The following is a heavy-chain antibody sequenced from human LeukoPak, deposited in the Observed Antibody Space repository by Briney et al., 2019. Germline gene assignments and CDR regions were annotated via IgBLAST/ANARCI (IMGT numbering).Heavy chain of an antibody. D-gene: IGHD1-26*01. V-gene: IGHV3-23*01. Sequence: GGTLRLSCAASGFTFTSYSMSWVRQAPGKGLEWVSAISPSGGSTYYADSVKGRFTISRDNSRNTLYLQMNSLRAEDTAMYYCATQWDGGAGAFDTWGQGTMVTVSS. CDR3: ATQWDGGAGAFDT. CDR2: ISPSGGST. J-gene: IGHJ3*02. CDR1: GFTFTSYS.